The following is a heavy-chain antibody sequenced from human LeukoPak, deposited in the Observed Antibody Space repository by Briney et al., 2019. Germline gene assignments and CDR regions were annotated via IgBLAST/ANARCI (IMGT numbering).Heavy chain of an antibody. CDR1: GFSFSSYG. CDR2: IWYDGSNK. Sequence: GGSLRLSCAASGFSFSSYGMHGVRQAPGKGLEWGAVIWYDGSNKYYADPVKGRFTMSRDNSKNTLYLQMNSLRAEDTAVYYCARDRISMVRGVMTSDYWGQGTLVTVSS. CDR3: ARDRISMVRGVMTSDY. D-gene: IGHD3-10*01. V-gene: IGHV3-33*01. J-gene: IGHJ4*02.